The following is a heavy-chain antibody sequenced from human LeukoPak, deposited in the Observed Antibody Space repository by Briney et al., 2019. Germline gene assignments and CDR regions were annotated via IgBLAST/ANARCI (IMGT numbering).Heavy chain of an antibody. CDR2: INHSGST. CDR3: ARDVRNYYDSSGYYLFDY. Sequence: SETLSLTCTVSGYSISTSYYWGWIRQPPGKGLEWIGEINHSGSTHYNPSLKSRVTISMDTSKNQFSLKLSSVTAADTAVYYCARDVRNYYDSSGYYLFDYWGQGTLVTVSS. V-gene: IGHV4-38-2*02. CDR1: GYSISTSYY. D-gene: IGHD3-22*01. J-gene: IGHJ4*02.